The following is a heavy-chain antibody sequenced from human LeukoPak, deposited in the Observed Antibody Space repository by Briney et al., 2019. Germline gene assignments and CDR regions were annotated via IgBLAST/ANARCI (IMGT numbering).Heavy chain of an antibody. CDR1: GYTFTSYY. J-gene: IGHJ2*01. CDR3: ARGPRVFGVVLSSHWFFDV. V-gene: IGHV1-46*01. CDR2: INPSGGST. Sequence: ASVKVSCKASGYTFTSYYMHWVRQAPGQGLEWMGIINPSGGSTSYAQKFQGRVTMTRDTSTSTVYMGLSSLRSEDTAVYYCARGPRVFGVVLSSHWFFDVWGRGTLVTVSS. D-gene: IGHD3-3*01.